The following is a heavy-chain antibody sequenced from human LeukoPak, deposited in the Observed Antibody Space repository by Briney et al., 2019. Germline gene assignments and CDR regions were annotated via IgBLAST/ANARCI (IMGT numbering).Heavy chain of an antibody. V-gene: IGHV4-59*01. J-gene: IGHJ6*03. Sequence: SETLSLTCTVSGGSISSYYWSWIRQPPGKGLEWIGYIYYSESTNYNPSLKSRATISVDTSKNQFSLKLSSVTAADTAVYYCARAASTGYYYYYMDVWGKGTTVTVSS. D-gene: IGHD1-14*01. CDR2: IYYSEST. CDR3: ARAASTGYYYYYMDV. CDR1: GGSISSYY.